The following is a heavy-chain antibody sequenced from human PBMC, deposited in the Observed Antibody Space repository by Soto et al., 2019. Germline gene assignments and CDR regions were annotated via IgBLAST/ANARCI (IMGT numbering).Heavy chain of an antibody. Sequence: GGSLRLSCAASGFTFSSYGMHWVRQAPGKGLEWVAVISYDGSNKYYADSVKGRFTISRDNAKNSLYLQMNSLRAEDTAVYYCARDDPYGAPFGMDVWGQGTTVTVSS. CDR1: GFTFSSYG. CDR3: ARDDPYGAPFGMDV. D-gene: IGHD4-17*01. V-gene: IGHV3-30*03. CDR2: ISYDGSNK. J-gene: IGHJ6*02.